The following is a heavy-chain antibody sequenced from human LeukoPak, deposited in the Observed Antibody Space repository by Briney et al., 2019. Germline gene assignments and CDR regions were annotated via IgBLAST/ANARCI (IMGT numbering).Heavy chain of an antibody. J-gene: IGHJ4*02. Sequence: GGSLRLSCAASGFTFSSYEMNWVRQAPGKGLEWVSYISSSGSTIYYADSVKGRFTISRDNAKNSLYLQMNSLRAEDTAVYYCASGERGSYYTYFDYWGQGTLVTVSS. CDR1: GFTFSSYE. V-gene: IGHV3-48*03. D-gene: IGHD1-26*01. CDR3: ASGERGSYYTYFDY. CDR2: ISSSGSTI.